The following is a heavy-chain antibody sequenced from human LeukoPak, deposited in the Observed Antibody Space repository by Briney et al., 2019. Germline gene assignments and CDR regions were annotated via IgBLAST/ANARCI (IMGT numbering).Heavy chain of an antibody. D-gene: IGHD3-16*01. CDR3: AKVIRSGGAVPYYHYYMDV. Sequence: GGSLRLSCAASGFTFNNYGMHWVRQAPGRGLAGVAVISYDGSNKYYADSVKGRFTISRDNSKNTLYLQMNSLRAEDTAVYYCAKVIRSGGAVPYYHYYMDVWGKGTTVTVSS. J-gene: IGHJ6*03. V-gene: IGHV3-30*18. CDR1: GFTFNNYG. CDR2: ISYDGSNK.